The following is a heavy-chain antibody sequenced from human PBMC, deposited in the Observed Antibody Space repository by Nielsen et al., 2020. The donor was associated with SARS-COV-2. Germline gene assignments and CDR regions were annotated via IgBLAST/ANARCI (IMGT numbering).Heavy chain of an antibody. D-gene: IGHD3-10*01. J-gene: IGHJ4*02. CDR2: ISYDGSND. V-gene: IGHV3-30-3*01. CDR1: GFTFSPYA. Sequence: GESLKISCAVSGFTFSPYAMHWVRQAPGKGLDWVAVISYDGSNDFYADSVKGRFTISRDNSKNTLYLQMNSLRAEDTAIYYCARGAGRYWEATYFDYWGQGTLGTVSS. CDR3: ARGAGRYWEATYFDY.